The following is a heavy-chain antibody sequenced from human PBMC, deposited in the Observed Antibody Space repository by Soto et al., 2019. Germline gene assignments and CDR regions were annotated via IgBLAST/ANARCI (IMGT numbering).Heavy chain of an antibody. CDR3: ARSTVGYDSSGYYYYYGMDV. CDR1: GFTFSSYD. CDR2: IGTAGDT. Sequence: GGSLRLSCAASGFTFSSYDMHWVRQATGKGLEWVSAIGTAGDTYYPGSVKGRLTISRENAKNSLYLQMNSLRAGDTAVYYCARSTVGYDSSGYYYYYGMDVWGQGTTVTVSS. V-gene: IGHV3-13*01. D-gene: IGHD3-22*01. J-gene: IGHJ6*02.